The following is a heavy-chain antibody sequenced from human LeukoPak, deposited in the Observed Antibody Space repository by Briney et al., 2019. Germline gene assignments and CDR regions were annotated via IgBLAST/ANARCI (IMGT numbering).Heavy chain of an antibody. CDR1: GFTFSSYS. D-gene: IGHD3-10*01. J-gene: IGHJ5*02. Sequence: GGSLRLSCAASGFTFSSYSMNWVRQAPGKGLEWVSSISSSSSYIYYADSVKGRFTISRDNAKNSLYLQMNSLRAGDTAVYYCARYRGLDWFDPWGQGTLVTVSS. CDR3: ARYRGLDWFDP. V-gene: IGHV3-21*01. CDR2: ISSSSSYI.